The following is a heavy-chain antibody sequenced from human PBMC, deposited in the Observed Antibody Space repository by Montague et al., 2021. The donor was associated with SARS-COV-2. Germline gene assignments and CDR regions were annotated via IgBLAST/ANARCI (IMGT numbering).Heavy chain of an antibody. CDR3: ARTYYYGSVVWFDP. CDR2: IYYSGST. CDR1: GGSISSSSYY. Sequence: SETRSLTCTVSGGSISSSSYYWGWIRQPPGKGLEWIGSIYYSGSTYYNPSLKSRVTTSVDTSKNQFSLRLSSVTAADTAVYYCARTYYYGSVVWFDPWGQGTLVTVSS. D-gene: IGHD3-10*01. J-gene: IGHJ5*02. V-gene: IGHV4-39*01.